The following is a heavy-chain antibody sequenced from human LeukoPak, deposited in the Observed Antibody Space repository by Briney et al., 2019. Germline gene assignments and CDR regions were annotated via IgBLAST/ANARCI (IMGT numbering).Heavy chain of an antibody. V-gene: IGHV5-51*01. CDR3: ARVGLAAAVGYYYMDV. CDR1: GYSFTSFW. J-gene: IGHJ6*03. CDR2: IYPGDSDT. D-gene: IGHD6-13*01. Sequence: GESLKISCKGSGYSFTSFWIGWVRQMPGKGLEWMEVIYPGDSDTRYSPSFQGQVTISADKSISTAYLQWSSLKASDTAMYYCARVGLAAAVGYYYMDVWGKGTTVTVSS.